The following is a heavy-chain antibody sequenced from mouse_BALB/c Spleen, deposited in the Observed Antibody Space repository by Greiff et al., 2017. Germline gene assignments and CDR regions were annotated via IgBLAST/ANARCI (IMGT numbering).Heavy chain of an antibody. CDR3: ASFYGSSYGYAMDY. J-gene: IGHJ4*01. CDR2: INPSNGRT. V-gene: IGHV1S81*02. Sequence: VQLQQSGAELVKPGASVKLSCKASGYTFTSYWMHWVKQRPGQGLEWIGEINPSNGRTNYNEKFKSKATLTVDKSSSTAYMQLSSLTSEDSAVYYCASFYGSSYGYAMDYWGQGTSVTVSS. D-gene: IGHD1-1*01. CDR1: GYTFTSYW.